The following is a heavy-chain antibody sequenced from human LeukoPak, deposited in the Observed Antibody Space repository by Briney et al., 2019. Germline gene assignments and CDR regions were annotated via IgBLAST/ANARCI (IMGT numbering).Heavy chain of an antibody. D-gene: IGHD3-3*01. J-gene: IGHJ5*02. CDR1: GYSISSGYY. CDR3: ARRSSAFDP. Sequence: PSETLSLTCAVSGYSISSGYYWGWIRQPTGKGLEWIGTIYHSGSTYYDPSLKSRVTISVDRSKNQFSLKLSSVTAADTAVYYCARRSSAFDPWGQGTLVTVSS. V-gene: IGHV4-38-2*01. CDR2: IYHSGST.